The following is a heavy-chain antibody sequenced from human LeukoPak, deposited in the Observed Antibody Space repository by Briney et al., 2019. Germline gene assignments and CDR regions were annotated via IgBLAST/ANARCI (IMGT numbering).Heavy chain of an antibody. J-gene: IGHJ4*02. CDR3: ASGNWGCKTNCDYFDH. V-gene: IGHV3-11*03. Sequence: PGRSLRLSCVASGLTFSDHYMSWIRQAPGRGLEWVSYISGTSSHTNYADSVKGRFTISRDNAKNSLYLQMNTLRVEDTAVYYCASGNWGCKTNCDYFDHWGQGTLVTVSS. D-gene: IGHD1-1*01. CDR1: GLTFSDHY. CDR2: ISGTSSHT.